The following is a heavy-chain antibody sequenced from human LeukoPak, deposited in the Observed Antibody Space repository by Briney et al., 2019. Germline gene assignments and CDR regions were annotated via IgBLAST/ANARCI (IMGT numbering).Heavy chain of an antibody. Sequence: PSQTLSLTCTISGASISTGGFYWTWIRQPPGEGLEWIGYIYYTGSVDYNASLKSRLTISLDTSKDRFSLKLNSVTAADTAVYYCARDHSYYFGSQTSTLDVWGQGTAVTVSS. CDR1: GASISTGGFY. V-gene: IGHV4-31*03. J-gene: IGHJ6*02. CDR3: ARDHSYYFGSQTSTLDV. CDR2: IYYTGSV. D-gene: IGHD3-10*01.